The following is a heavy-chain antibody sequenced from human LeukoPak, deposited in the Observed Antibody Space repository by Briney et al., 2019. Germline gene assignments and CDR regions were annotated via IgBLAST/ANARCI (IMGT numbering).Heavy chain of an antibody. V-gene: IGHV4-61*01. J-gene: IGHJ4*02. CDR2: VSYTGIP. CDR1: CVSVTSTNYY. CDR3: ATQQWIGTFHY. Sequence: SETLSLTCTVSCVSVTSTNYYWSWLRPPPGAGLQWIGYVSYTGIPPYNPSLKSRVTISLDTSKSQFSLQLSSVTAADTAVYYCATQQWIGTFHYWGQGALVTVSS. D-gene: IGHD3-10*01.